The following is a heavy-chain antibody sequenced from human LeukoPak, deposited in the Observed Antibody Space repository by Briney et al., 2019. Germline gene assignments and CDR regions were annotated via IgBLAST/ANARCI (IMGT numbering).Heavy chain of an antibody. CDR1: GCTFDDYA. V-gene: IGHV3-43*02. CDR3: AKDILSKSALYYFDY. Sequence: PGGSLRLSCAASGCTFDDYAMHWVRQAPGKGLEWVSLISGYGGSTYYADSVKGRFTISRDNSKNSLYLQMNSLTTEDTALYYCAKDILSKSALYYFDYWGQGTLVTVSS. CDR2: ISGYGGST. J-gene: IGHJ4*02.